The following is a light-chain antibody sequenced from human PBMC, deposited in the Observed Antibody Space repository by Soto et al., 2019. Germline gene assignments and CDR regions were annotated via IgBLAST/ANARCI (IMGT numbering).Light chain of an antibody. CDR1: QSVNNY. CDR3: QQNGSSGT. Sequence: MVLTQSPAILSVSPAERAALSCRASQSVNNYLAWYQKQPGQAPRLLIYGASNRATGIPDRFSGSGCGKDFTLTISLLEHEVFAVCYCQQNGSSGTFGQGTRV. CDR2: GAS. V-gene: IGKV3-20*01. J-gene: IGKJ1*01.